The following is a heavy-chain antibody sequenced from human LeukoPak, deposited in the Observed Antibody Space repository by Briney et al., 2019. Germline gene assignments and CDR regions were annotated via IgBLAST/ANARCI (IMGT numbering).Heavy chain of an antibody. D-gene: IGHD3-3*01. V-gene: IGHV3-7*01. J-gene: IGHJ4*02. CDR3: ARDTDYDFWSGYFDY. CDR2: IKQDGSEK. Sequence: PGGSLRLSCAASGFTFSSYWMSWVRQAPGKGLEWVANIKQDGSEKYYVDSVKGRFTISRDNAKNSLYLQMNSLRAEDTAVYCCARDTDYDFWSGYFDYWGQGTLVTVSS. CDR1: GFTFSSYW.